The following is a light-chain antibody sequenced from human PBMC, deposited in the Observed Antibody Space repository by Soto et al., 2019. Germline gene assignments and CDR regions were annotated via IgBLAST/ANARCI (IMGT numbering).Light chain of an antibody. CDR2: DVT. V-gene: IGLV2-14*01. CDR3: SSYTSSSTPYV. Sequence: SVLTQPASVSESPGQSITISCTGTSSEIGGYNYVSWYQQHPVKAPKLMIYDVTNRPSGVSDRFSGSKSGNTASLTISGLQAEDEADYYCSSYTSSSTPYVFGTGTKVTDL. J-gene: IGLJ1*01. CDR1: SSEIGGYNY.